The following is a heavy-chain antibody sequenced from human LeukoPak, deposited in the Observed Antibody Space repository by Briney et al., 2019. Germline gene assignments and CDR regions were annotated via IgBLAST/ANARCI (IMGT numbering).Heavy chain of an antibody. Sequence: PSETLSLTCGVSGGSISSNNWWSWVRQPPGRGLEWIGEIYHSGSTNYNPSLKSRVTMSVDNSKNQFSLKLSSVTAAHTAVYYCARGEEHGSGTVHFDYWGQGTLVTVSS. V-gene: IGHV4-4*02. CDR3: ARGEEHGSGTVHFDY. D-gene: IGHD3-10*01. CDR2: IYHSGST. CDR1: GGSISSNNW. J-gene: IGHJ4*02.